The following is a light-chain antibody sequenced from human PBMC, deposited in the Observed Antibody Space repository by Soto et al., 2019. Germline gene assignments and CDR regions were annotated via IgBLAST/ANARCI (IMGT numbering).Light chain of an antibody. Sequence: EIVLTQSPGSLCLSPGERATLSCRVSQSVTSSYLAWFQQKPGQAPRLLIHGVSIRATGIPDRFSGGGSGTDFTLTISRLEPEDFAVYYCQQYGSSPLTFGGGTKVDIK. V-gene: IGKV3-20*01. CDR2: GVS. CDR1: QSVTSSY. J-gene: IGKJ4*01. CDR3: QQYGSSPLT.